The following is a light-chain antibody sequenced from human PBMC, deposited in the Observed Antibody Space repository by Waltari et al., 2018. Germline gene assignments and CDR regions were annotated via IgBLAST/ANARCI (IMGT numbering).Light chain of an antibody. J-gene: IGLJ3*02. Sequence: QTVVTQEPSVSVPPGGTVTLPCGLSSGSVSTNYYTSWYQQTPGQAPRTLIFNTNIRSSGVPDRFSGSILGNKAALTITGAQADDESKYYCLLYMRRGSWVFGGGTKLTVL. CDR3: LLYMRRGSWV. CDR1: SGSVSTNYY. V-gene: IGLV8-61*01. CDR2: NTN.